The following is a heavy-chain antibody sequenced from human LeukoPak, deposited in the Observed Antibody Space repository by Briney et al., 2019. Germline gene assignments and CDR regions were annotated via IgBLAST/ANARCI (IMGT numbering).Heavy chain of an antibody. D-gene: IGHD1-26*01. CDR3: ARDSGSSAYYYYIMDV. V-gene: IGHV3-30-3*01. CDR1: GFTFSNYP. Sequence: QPGRSLRLSCAASGFTFSNYPMHWVRQAPGKGLEWLSLMSHDGSTRYYVDSVKGRFTISRDNSKNTLYLQMNTLRAEDTAVYYCARDSGSSAYYYYIMDVWGQGTTVTVSS. CDR2: MSHDGSTR. J-gene: IGHJ6*02.